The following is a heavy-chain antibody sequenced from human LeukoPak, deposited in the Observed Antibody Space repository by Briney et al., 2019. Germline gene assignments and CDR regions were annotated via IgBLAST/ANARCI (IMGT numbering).Heavy chain of an antibody. CDR2: ISSNGGST. CDR1: GFTFSSYA. J-gene: IGHJ4*02. V-gene: IGHV3-64*01. D-gene: IGHD3-3*01. Sequence: QPGGSLRLSCAASGFTFSSYAMHWVRQAPGKGLEYVSAISSNGGSTYYANSVKGRFTISRDNSKNTLYLQMGSLRAEDMAVYYCAREMRDYDFWSDYSQYFDYWGQGTLVTVSS. CDR3: AREMRDYDFWSDYSQYFDY.